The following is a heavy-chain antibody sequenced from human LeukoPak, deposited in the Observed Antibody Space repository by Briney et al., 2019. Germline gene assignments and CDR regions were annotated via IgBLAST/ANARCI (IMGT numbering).Heavy chain of an antibody. D-gene: IGHD6-13*01. CDR3: ARVFTLSSSWDYYFDY. CDR1: GYTFTSYA. CDR2: INTNTGNP. Sequence: ASVKVSCKASGYTFTSYAMNWVRQAPGQGLEWMGWINTNTGNPTYAQGFTGRFVFSLDTSVSTAYLQISSLKAEDTAVYYCARVFTLSSSWDYYFDYWGQGTLVTVSS. J-gene: IGHJ4*02. V-gene: IGHV7-4-1*02.